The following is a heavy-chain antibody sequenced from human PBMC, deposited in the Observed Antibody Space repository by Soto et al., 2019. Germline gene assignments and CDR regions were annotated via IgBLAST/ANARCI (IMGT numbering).Heavy chain of an antibody. CDR2: ISGSGGST. V-gene: IGHV3-23*01. Sequence: PGGSLRLSCAASGFTFRSYAMSWVRQAPGKGLEWVSAISGSGGSTYYADSVKGRFTISRDNSKNTLYLQMNSLRAEDTAVYYCAKGEWYSSGRYPSARDYWGQGTLVTVSS. CDR1: GFTFRSYA. D-gene: IGHD6-19*01. J-gene: IGHJ4*02. CDR3: AKGEWYSSGRYPSARDY.